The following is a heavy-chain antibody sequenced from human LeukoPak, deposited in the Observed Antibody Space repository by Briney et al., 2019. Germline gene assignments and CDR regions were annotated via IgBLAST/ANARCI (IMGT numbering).Heavy chain of an antibody. V-gene: IGHV3-53*01. Sequence: GGSLRLSWAASGFTVSSNYMSWVRQAPGKGLEWVSVIYSGGSTYYADSVKGRFTISRDNSKNTLYLQMNSLRAEDTAVYYCARTAAGTYFDYWGQGTLVTVSS. J-gene: IGHJ4*02. D-gene: IGHD6-13*01. CDR2: IYSGGST. CDR3: ARTAAGTYFDY. CDR1: GFTVSSNY.